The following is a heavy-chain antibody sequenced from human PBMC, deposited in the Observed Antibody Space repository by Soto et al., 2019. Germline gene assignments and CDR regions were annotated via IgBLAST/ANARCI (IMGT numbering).Heavy chain of an antibody. V-gene: IGHV1-18*04. CDR2: ISGYNGNT. D-gene: IGHD2-15*01. J-gene: IGHJ3*01. CDR3: AREGDIVGLDAFDV. CDR1: GYTFTNYD. Sequence: ASVKVSCKTSGYTFTNYDVDWVRQAPGQGPEWMGWISGYNGNTKYAQKFQGRVTMTTDKSTSTAYMELRSLRSDDTAVYYCAREGDIVGLDAFDVWGQGTMVTVSS.